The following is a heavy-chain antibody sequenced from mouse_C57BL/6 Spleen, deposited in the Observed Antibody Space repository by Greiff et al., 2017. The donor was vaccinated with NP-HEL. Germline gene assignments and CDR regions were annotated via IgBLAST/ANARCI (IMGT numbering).Heavy chain of an antibody. CDR3: ARSDYEDY. CDR2: IYPGDGDT. D-gene: IGHD2-4*01. Sequence: VQLQESGPELVKPGASVKISCKASGYAFSSSWMNWVKQRPGKGLEWIGRIYPGDGDTNYNGKFKGKATLTAEKSSSTAYMQLSSLTSEDSAVYFCARSDYEDYWGQGTTLTVSS. J-gene: IGHJ2*01. CDR1: GYAFSSSW. V-gene: IGHV1-82*01.